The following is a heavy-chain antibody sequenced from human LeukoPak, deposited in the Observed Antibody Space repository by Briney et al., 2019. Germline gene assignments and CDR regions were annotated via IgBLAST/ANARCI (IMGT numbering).Heavy chain of an antibody. CDR3: ARSGSHHKPLDY. CDR1: GGSISSSSYY. V-gene: IGHV4-61*05. CDR2: IYYSGST. J-gene: IGHJ4*02. Sequence: SETLSLTCTVSGGSISSSSYYWGWIRQPPGKGLEWIGYIYYSGSTNYNPSLKSRVTISVDTSKNQFSLKLSSVTAADTAVYYCARSGSHHKPLDYWGQGTLVTVSS. D-gene: IGHD1-26*01.